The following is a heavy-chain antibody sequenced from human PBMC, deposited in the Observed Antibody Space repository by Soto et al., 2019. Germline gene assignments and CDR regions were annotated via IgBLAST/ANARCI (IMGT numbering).Heavy chain of an antibody. V-gene: IGHV4-30-4*01. CDR2: IYYSGST. CDR3: AIVMGDVVVTAALNWFAP. D-gene: IGHD2-21*02. CDR1: GGSISSGLYY. J-gene: IGHJ5*02. Sequence: SETLYITCTVSGGSISSGLYYWSWIRQPPGKGLEWIGYIYYSGSTYYNPSLKSRVTISVDTSKNQFSLKLSSVTAADTAVYYCAIVMGDVVVTAALNWFAPWGQSTLV.